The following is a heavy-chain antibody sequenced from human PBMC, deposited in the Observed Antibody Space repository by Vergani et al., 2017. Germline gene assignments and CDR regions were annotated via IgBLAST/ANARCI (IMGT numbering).Heavy chain of an antibody. D-gene: IGHD3-22*01. V-gene: IGHV3-23*01. Sequence: EVQLLESGGGLVQPGGSLRLSCAASGFTFSSYAMSWVRQAPGNGLEWVSAISGSGGSTYYADSVKGRFTISRDNSKNTLYLQMNRLRGDDTAVYYCAKARCCYDDSSGYYYALGYYYGMDVWGQGTTVTVSS. CDR1: GFTFSSYA. CDR3: AKARCCYDDSSGYYYALGYYYGMDV. CDR2: ISGSGGST. J-gene: IGHJ6*02.